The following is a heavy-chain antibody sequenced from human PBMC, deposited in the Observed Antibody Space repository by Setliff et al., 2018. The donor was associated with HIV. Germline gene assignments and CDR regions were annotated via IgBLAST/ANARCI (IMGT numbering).Heavy chain of an antibody. D-gene: IGHD4-17*01. CDR2: IYYSGST. CDR1: GDSLSSDYYY. CDR3: ARDFLRSGYFDS. V-gene: IGHV4-31*03. J-gene: IGHJ4*02. Sequence: SEPLSLTCTVSGDSLSSDYYYWTWIRQHPEEGLEWIGYIYYSGSTLYNPSLRSRLSMSVDTSKNQFSLELSSVTAADTAVYFCARDFLRSGYFDSWGQGELVTVSS.